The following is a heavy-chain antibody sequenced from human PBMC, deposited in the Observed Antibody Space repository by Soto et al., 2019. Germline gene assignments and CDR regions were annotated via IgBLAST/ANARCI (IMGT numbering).Heavy chain of an antibody. CDR1: GLTFSTYA. V-gene: IGHV3-23*01. CDR3: AKSPGGLDGYNSDYYGMDV. D-gene: IGHD5-12*01. Sequence: EVHLLESGGDLVQPGGSLRLSCTASGLTFSTYAMSWVRQAPGKGLEWVSDIGGSGTGGRTYYADSVQGRFTISRDNSKSTLYVQMNKLRADDTAVYYCAKSPGGLDGYNSDYYGMDVWGQGTTVTVSS. CDR2: IGGSGTGGRT. J-gene: IGHJ6*02.